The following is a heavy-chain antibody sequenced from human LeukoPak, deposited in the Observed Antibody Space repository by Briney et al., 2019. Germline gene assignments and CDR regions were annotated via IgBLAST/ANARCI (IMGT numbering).Heavy chain of an antibody. CDR1: GYTFTSYG. J-gene: IGHJ6*03. Sequence: GASVKVSCKASGYTFTSYGISWVRQAPGQGLEWMGGIIPIFGTANYAQKFQGRVTITTDESTSTAYMELSSLRSEDTAVYYCARDLGSGSSWLDYYYMDVWGKGTTVTVSS. CDR2: IIPIFGTA. D-gene: IGHD6-13*01. CDR3: ARDLGSGSSWLDYYYMDV. V-gene: IGHV1-69*05.